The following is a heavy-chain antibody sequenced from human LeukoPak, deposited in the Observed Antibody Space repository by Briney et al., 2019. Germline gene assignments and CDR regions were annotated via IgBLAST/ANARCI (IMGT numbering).Heavy chain of an antibody. CDR2: ISYDGSNK. CDR1: GFTFSSYA. D-gene: IGHD4-23*01. V-gene: IGHV3-30-3*01. Sequence: GGSLRLSCAASGFTFSSYAMHWVRQAPGKGLEWVAVISYDGSNKYYADSVKGRFTISRDNSKNTLYLHMNSPRAGDTAVYYCARVLTVGGEFGLDYWGQGTLVTVSS. J-gene: IGHJ4*02. CDR3: ARVLTVGGEFGLDY.